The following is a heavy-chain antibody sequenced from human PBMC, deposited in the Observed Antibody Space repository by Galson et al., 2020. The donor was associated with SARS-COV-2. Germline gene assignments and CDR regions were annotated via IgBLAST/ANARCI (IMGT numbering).Heavy chain of an antibody. CDR1: GFTFSSYG. D-gene: IGHD6-13*01. Sequence: LRLSCAASGFTFSSYGMHWVRQAPGKGLAWVAVIWYDGSNKYYADSVKGRFTISRDNSKNTLYLQMNSLRAEDTAVYYCAKVQQQPEDSYYYYYYGMDVWGQGTTVTVSS. CDR3: AKVQQQPEDSYYYYYYGMDV. CDR2: IWYDGSNK. J-gene: IGHJ6*02. V-gene: IGHV3-33*06.